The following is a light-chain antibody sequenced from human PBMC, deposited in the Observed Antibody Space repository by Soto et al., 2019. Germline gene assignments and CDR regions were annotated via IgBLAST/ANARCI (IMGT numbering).Light chain of an antibody. CDR3: QQYASSPLT. CDR1: QSVGSNY. Sequence: EIVLTQSPGTLSLSPGERATLSCRASQSVGSNYLAWYQQKPGQAPRLLIYGASSRDTGIPDRFSGSGSGTDFTLTFSRLEPEDFAMYYCQQYASSPLTFGGGTRVEIK. J-gene: IGKJ4*01. CDR2: GAS. V-gene: IGKV3-20*01.